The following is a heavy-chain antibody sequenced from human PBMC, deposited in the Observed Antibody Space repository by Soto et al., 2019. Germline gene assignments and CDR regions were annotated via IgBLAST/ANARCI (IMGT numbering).Heavy chain of an antibody. CDR1: GYTFTCYY. Sequence: QVQLVQSGAGVKKPGASVKVSCKASGYTFTCYYIHWVRQAPGQGLEWMGVINPSAITTNYAQNFQDRVTMTRDTSTSTVSMEVSSLRSEDTAVYYCARAAGCSGGSCYAVFDFWGQGALVTVSS. V-gene: IGHV1-46*01. J-gene: IGHJ4*02. CDR3: ARAAGCSGGSCYAVFDF. D-gene: IGHD2-15*01. CDR2: INPSAITT.